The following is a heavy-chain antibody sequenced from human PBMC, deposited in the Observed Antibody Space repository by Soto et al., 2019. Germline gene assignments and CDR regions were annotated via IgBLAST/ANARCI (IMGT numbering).Heavy chain of an antibody. J-gene: IGHJ4*02. CDR2: IGPYNGKT. D-gene: IGHD2-15*01. Sequence: ASVKVSCKASGYAFSHYGISWVRLAPGQGLEWMGWIGPYNGKTNYAQRLQGRVTMTTDTSTNTAYMELRSLRSDDTAVYYCASTYCSGGSCYWPFDYWGQGTLVTVSS. CDR3: ASTYCSGGSCYWPFDY. V-gene: IGHV1-18*01. CDR1: GYAFSHYG.